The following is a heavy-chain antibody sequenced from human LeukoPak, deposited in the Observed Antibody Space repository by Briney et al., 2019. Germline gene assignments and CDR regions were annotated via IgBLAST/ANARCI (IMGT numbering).Heavy chain of an antibody. J-gene: IGHJ4*02. D-gene: IGHD5-12*01. CDR2: ISNDGSNK. CDR3: AKVDIVATIDAGRLVDY. V-gene: IGHV3-30*18. Sequence: GRSLRLSCAASGFTFSSYGMQWFRQAPDKGLEWVAAISNDGSNKYYADSVKGRFTISRDNSKNTLYLQMNSLRAEDTAVYYCAKVDIVATIDAGRLVDYWGREPWSPSPQ. CDR1: GFTFSSYG.